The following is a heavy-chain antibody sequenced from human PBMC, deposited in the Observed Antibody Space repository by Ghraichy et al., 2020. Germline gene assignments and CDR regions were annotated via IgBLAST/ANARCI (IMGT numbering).Heavy chain of an antibody. CDR1: GGTFSSYA. CDR2: IIPIFGTA. Sequence: SVKVSCKASGGTFSSYAISWVRQAPGQGLEWMGGIIPIFGTANYAQKFQGRVTITADESTSTAYMELSSLRSEDTAVYYCARVGGWYANWFDPWGQGTLVTVSS. CDR3: ARVGGWYANWFDP. J-gene: IGHJ5*02. D-gene: IGHD6-19*01. V-gene: IGHV1-69*13.